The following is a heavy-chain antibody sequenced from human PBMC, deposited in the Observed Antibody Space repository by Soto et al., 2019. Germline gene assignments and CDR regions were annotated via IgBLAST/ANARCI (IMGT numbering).Heavy chain of an antibody. CDR1: GGTFSSYA. D-gene: IGHD5-12*01. V-gene: IGHV1-69*13. Sequence: ASVKVSCKASGGTFSSYAISWVRQAPGQGLEWMGGIIPIFGTANYAQKFQGRVTITADESTSTAYMELSSLRSEDTAVYYCARVGWGMGNSGYLYWGQGTLVTVSS. CDR3: ARVGWGMGNSGYLY. J-gene: IGHJ4*02. CDR2: IIPIFGTA.